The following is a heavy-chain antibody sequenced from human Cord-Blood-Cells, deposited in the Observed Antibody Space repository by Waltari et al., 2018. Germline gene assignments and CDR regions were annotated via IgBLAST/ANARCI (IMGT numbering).Heavy chain of an antibody. J-gene: IGHJ6*02. Sequence: QVQLQESGPGLVKPSETLSLTCTVSGYSISSGYYWGWIRQPPGKGLEWIGSNYHSGSTYYNPSLKSRVTISVDTSKNQFSLKVSSGTAADTAVYYCARQRGSSSYYYYGMDVWGQGTTVTVSS. D-gene: IGHD6-6*01. CDR1: GYSISSGYY. V-gene: IGHV4-38-2*02. CDR2: NYHSGST. CDR3: ARQRGSSSYYYYGMDV.